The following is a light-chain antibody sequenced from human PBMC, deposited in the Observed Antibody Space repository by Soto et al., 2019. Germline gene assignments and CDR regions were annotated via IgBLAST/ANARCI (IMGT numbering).Light chain of an antibody. V-gene: IGKV1-9*01. Sequence: DIQLTQSPSFLSASVGDRVTITCRASQGISSYLAWYQQKPGKAPKILIYAASTLQSGVPSRFSGSGSGTEFTLTIRSQQPEDFATYYCQQLHSYPITFGQGTRLEIK. CDR1: QGISSY. J-gene: IGKJ5*01. CDR2: AAS. CDR3: QQLHSYPIT.